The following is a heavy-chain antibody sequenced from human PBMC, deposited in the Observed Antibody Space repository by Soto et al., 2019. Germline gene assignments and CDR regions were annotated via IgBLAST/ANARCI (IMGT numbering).Heavy chain of an antibody. Sequence: QVQLVQSGAEVKKPGSSVKVSCKASGGTFSSYAISWVRQAPGQGLEWMGGIIPIFGTANYAQKFQGRVTIIEDESTSTAYMELSSLRSEDTAVYYCARVKNTAMATAWYYFDYWGQGTLVTVSS. D-gene: IGHD5-18*01. V-gene: IGHV1-69*12. CDR1: GGTFSSYA. CDR3: ARVKNTAMATAWYYFDY. J-gene: IGHJ4*02. CDR2: IIPIFGTA.